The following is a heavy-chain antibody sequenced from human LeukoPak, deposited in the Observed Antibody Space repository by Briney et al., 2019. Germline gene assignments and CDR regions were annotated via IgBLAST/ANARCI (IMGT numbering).Heavy chain of an antibody. Sequence: GGSLRLSCAASGFTFSSYGMHWVRQAPGKGLEWVAFIRYDGSNKYYADSVKGRFTISRDNSKNTLYLQMNSLRAEDTAVYYCAKDPGANYYYYYMDVWGKGTTVTVSS. CDR3: AKDPGANYYYYYMDV. J-gene: IGHJ6*03. D-gene: IGHD1-26*01. CDR1: GFTFSSYG. CDR2: IRYDGSNK. V-gene: IGHV3-30*02.